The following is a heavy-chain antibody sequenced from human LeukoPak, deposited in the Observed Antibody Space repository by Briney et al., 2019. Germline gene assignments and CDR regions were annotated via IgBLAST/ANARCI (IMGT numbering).Heavy chain of an antibody. J-gene: IGHJ4*02. Sequence: SGGSLRLSCAASGFSFGSYALSWVRQAPGKGLEWVSVISGSGDNTHYTDPVKGRFTISRDNSKNTLYLQMNSLRAEDTAVYHCAKDLRMGYYDFDYWGQGTLVTVSS. V-gene: IGHV3-23*01. CDR3: AKDLRMGYYDFDY. CDR2: ISGSGDNT. CDR1: GFSFGSYA. D-gene: IGHD3-3*01.